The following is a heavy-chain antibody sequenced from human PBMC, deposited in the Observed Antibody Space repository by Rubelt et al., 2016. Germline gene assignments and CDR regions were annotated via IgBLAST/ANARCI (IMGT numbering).Heavy chain of an antibody. CDR3: VRDRDYELDY. Sequence: EVQLVESGGGLVKPGGSLRLSCAASGFTFSSYSMNWVRQAPGKGLEWVSSISRSSSYIYYADSLKGRFTISRDNAKNTLYLQMNSLRAEDTAVDYCVRDRDYELDYWGQGSLVTVSS. CDR1: GFTFSSYS. CDR2: ISRSSSYI. D-gene: IGHD4-17*01. V-gene: IGHV3-21*01. J-gene: IGHJ4*02.